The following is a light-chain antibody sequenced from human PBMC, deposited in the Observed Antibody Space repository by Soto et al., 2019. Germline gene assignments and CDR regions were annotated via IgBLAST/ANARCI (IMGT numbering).Light chain of an antibody. CDR1: SSDVGSYNR. J-gene: IGLJ7*01. CDR2: EVS. CDR3: SSYTSSSTV. Sequence: QSALTQPPSVSGSPGQSVTISCTGTSSDVGSYNRVSWYQQPPGTAPKLMIYEVSNRPSGVPDRFSGSKSGNTASLTISGLQAEDEDDYYCSSYTSSSTVFGGGTQLTVL. V-gene: IGLV2-18*02.